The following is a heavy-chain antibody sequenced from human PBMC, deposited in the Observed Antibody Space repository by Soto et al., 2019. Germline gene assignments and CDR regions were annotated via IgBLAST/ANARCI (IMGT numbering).Heavy chain of an antibody. V-gene: IGHV3-23*01. CDR1: GFTFSSYA. D-gene: IGHD3-3*01. CDR2: ISGSGGST. Sequence: GGSLRLSCAASGFTFSSYAMSWVRQAPGKGLEWVSAISGSGGSTYYADSVKGRFTISRDNFKNTLYLQMNSLRAEDTAVYYCAKDLISHYDFWSGYYYYYYGMDVWGQGTTVTVSS. J-gene: IGHJ6*02. CDR3: AKDLISHYDFWSGYYYYYYGMDV.